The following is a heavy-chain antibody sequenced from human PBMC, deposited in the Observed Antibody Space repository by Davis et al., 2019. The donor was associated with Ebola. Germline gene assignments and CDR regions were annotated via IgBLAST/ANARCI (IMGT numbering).Heavy chain of an antibody. CDR3: ARNSITKFNWLDP. V-gene: IGHV4-30-2*02. D-gene: IGHD1-14*01. CDR2: IYYSGTT. Sequence: SETLSLTCAVSGGSISSGGYSWSWIRQPPGKGLEWIGYIYYSGTTYYNPSLKSRVTMSADRPKNQFSLKMRSVTAADTAVYYCARNSITKFNWLDPWGQGTLVTVSS. J-gene: IGHJ5*02. CDR1: GGSISSGGYS.